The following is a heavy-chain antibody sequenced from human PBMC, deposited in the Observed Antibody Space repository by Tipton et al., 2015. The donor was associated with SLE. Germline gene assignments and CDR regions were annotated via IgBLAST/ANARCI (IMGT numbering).Heavy chain of an antibody. CDR3: ARLDYSSSSFDY. CDR1: GGSISSSTYY. V-gene: IGHV4-39*01. Sequence: TLSLTCTVSGGSISSSTYYWGWIRQPPGKGLEWIGNIYHSGSADYNPSLKSRVTIFVATSKNQFSLNLSSVTAADTAVYYCARLDYSSSSFDYWGQGTLVTVSS. D-gene: IGHD6-6*01. J-gene: IGHJ4*02. CDR2: IYHSGSA.